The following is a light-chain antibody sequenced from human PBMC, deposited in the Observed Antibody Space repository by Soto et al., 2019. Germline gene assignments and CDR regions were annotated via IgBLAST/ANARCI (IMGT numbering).Light chain of an antibody. J-gene: IGLJ1*01. CDR1: SSNIGRNI. V-gene: IGLV1-44*01. Sequence: QSVLTQPPSASGTPGQRVTISCSGSSSNIGRNIVNWYQQVPGTAPKLLIYNYNQRPSGVPDRLSGSKSGTSASLAIMGLQSEDEADYYCAAWDDGLNGSVFGAGTKVTVL. CDR2: NYN. CDR3: AAWDDGLNGSV.